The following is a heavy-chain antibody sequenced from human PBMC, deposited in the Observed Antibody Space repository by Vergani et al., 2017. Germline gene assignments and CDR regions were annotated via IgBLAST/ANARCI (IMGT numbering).Heavy chain of an antibody. CDR2: ITDNGRSI. Sequence: GQLLESGGGLAQPGGSLRLSCAASGFTFSNSAMSWVRQAPGKGLKWVSTITDNGRSIYYADSVKGRFTISRDNSKNTLYLQMNSLRVGDTAVYYCAKFYSTSSYYYLDVWGKGTTVTVSS. V-gene: IGHV3-23*01. CDR1: GFTFSNSA. D-gene: IGHD6-6*01. J-gene: IGHJ6*03. CDR3: AKFYSTSSYYYLDV.